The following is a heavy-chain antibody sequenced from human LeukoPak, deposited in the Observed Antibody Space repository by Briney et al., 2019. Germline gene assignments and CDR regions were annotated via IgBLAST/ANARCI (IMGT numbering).Heavy chain of an antibody. V-gene: IGHV3-21*01. J-gene: IGHJ6*03. CDR3: ARDFPSQERVDTAMVTGICYMDV. CDR1: GFTFGSYS. Sequence: GGSLRLSCAASGFTFGSYSMNWVRQAPGKGLEWVSSISSSSSYIYYADSVKGRCTISRDNAKNSLYLQMNSLSAEDTAVYYCARDFPSQERVDTAMVTGICYMDVWGKGTTVTVSS. CDR2: ISSSSSYI. D-gene: IGHD5-18*01.